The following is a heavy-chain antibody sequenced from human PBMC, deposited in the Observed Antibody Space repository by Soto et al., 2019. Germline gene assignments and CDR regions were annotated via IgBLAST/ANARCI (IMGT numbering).Heavy chain of an antibody. Sequence: QVQLQESGPGLVKPSQTLSLTCTVSGGSISSGGYYWSWIRQHPGKGLEWIGYIYYSGSTYYNPSLKRRVTISVDTSKNPFSLKLSSVTAADTAVYYCARGITIFGVVTQIDYWGQGTLVTVSS. V-gene: IGHV4-31*03. CDR3: ARGITIFGVVTQIDY. CDR1: GGSISSGGYY. J-gene: IGHJ4*02. D-gene: IGHD3-3*01. CDR2: IYYSGST.